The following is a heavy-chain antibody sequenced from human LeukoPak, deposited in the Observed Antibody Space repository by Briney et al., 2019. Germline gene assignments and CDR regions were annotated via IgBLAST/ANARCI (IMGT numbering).Heavy chain of an antibody. Sequence: PSETLSLTCAVYGGSFSGYYWSWIRQPPGKGLEWIGEINHSGSTNYNPSLKSRVTTSVDTSKNQFSLKLSSVTAADTAVYYCARSRRGAYYDFLSGYYPYWGQGNLVTVSS. CDR1: GGSFSGYY. V-gene: IGHV4-34*01. J-gene: IGHJ4*02. CDR3: ARSRRGAYYDFLSGYYPY. D-gene: IGHD3-3*01. CDR2: INHSGST.